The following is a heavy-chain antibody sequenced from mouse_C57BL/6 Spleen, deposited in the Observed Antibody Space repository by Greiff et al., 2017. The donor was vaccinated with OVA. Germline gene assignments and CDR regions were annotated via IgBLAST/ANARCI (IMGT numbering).Heavy chain of an antibody. J-gene: IGHJ1*03. D-gene: IGHD2-5*01. CDR2: IDPETGGT. CDR1: GYTFTDYE. CDR3: TRPYSNYSDWYFDV. V-gene: IGHV1-15*01. Sequence: LVESGAELVRPGASVTLSCKASGYTFTDYEMHWVKQTPVHGLEWIGAIDPETGGTAYNQKFKGKAILTADKSSSTAYMELRSLTSEDSAVYYCTRPYSNYSDWYFDVWGTGTTVTVSS.